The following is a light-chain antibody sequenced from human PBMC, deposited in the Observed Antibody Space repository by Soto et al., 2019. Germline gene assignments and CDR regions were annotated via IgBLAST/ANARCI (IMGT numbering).Light chain of an antibody. CDR2: KAS. Sequence: IPMTPSPATLSASVSDRVTISCRASQSIDRWLAWYQQKPGKSPKLLIYKASTLKSGVPSRFSGSGSGTEFTLTISSLQPDDFTTYYCQHYNSYSEAFGQGTKVDIK. CDR1: QSIDRW. J-gene: IGKJ1*01. V-gene: IGKV1-5*03. CDR3: QHYNSYSEA.